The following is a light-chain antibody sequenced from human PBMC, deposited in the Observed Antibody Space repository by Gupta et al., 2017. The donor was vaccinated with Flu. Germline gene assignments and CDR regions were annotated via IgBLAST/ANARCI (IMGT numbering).Light chain of an antibody. CDR3: QQYNSYSRT. J-gene: IGKJ1*01. CDR1: QSISTW. Sequence: DILMTQSLSILSASVGDRVTITCRASQSISTWLAWYQQKPGKAPKLLIYKASSLVSGVPSRFSGSGSGTEFTLTISSLHPDDFATYYCQQYNSYSRTFGQGTKVEIK. CDR2: KAS. V-gene: IGKV1-5*03.